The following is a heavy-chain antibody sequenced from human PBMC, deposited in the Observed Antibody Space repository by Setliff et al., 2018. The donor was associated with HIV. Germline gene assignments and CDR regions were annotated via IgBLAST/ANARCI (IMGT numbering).Heavy chain of an antibody. Sequence: PSETLSLTCTVSGGSISSGTYYWSWIRQHPGKGLEWIGYIYYSGSTYYNPSLKSRATISIDTSRNQFSLRLTSVTAEDTAVYYCARDRHYSGLGSYGPWGPGTLVTVSS. CDR3: ARDRHYSGLGSYGP. V-gene: IGHV4-31*03. D-gene: IGHD3-10*01. CDR1: GGSISSGTYY. CDR2: IYYSGST. J-gene: IGHJ5*02.